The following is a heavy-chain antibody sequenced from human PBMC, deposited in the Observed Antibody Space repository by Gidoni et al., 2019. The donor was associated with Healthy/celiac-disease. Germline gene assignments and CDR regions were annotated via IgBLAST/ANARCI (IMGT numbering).Heavy chain of an antibody. D-gene: IGHD2-2*02. CDR3: ARHGGIVVVPAAILYSGWFDP. V-gene: IGHV4-39*01. CDR1: GGSISSSSYY. Sequence: QLPLQESGPGLVKPSETLSLTCTVSGGSISSSSYYWGWIRQPPGKGLEWIGSIYYSGSTYYNQSLKSRVTISVDTSKNQFSLKLSSVTAADTAVYYCARHGGIVVVPAAILYSGWFDPWGQGTLVTVSS. CDR2: IYYSGST. J-gene: IGHJ5*02.